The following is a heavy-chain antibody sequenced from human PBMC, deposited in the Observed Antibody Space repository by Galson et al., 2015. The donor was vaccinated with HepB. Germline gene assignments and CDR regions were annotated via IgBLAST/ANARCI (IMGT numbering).Heavy chain of an antibody. CDR2: TYHRSKWYN. V-gene: IGHV6-1*01. Sequence: CAISGDSVSSNSAAWNWIRQSPSRGLEWLGRTYHRSKWYNDYAVSVKSRITINPDTSKNQFSLQLNSVTPEDTAVYYCARDFPAFDWLLSGGEEGFDYWGQGTLVTVSS. J-gene: IGHJ4*02. D-gene: IGHD3-9*01. CDR3: ARDFPAFDWLLSGGEEGFDY. CDR1: GDSVSSNSAA.